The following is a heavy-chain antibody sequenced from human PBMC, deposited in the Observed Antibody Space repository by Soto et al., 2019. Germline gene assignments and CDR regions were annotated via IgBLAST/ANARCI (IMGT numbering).Heavy chain of an antibody. Sequence: GASVKVSCKASGYTFTGYYMHWVRQAPGQGLEWMGWINPNSGGTNYAQKFQGWVTMTRDTSISTAYMELSRLRSDDTAVYYCAREGERIDDILTGYYIPWFDPWGQGTLVTVSS. D-gene: IGHD3-9*01. J-gene: IGHJ5*02. V-gene: IGHV1-2*04. CDR2: INPNSGGT. CDR3: AREGERIDDILTGYYIPWFDP. CDR1: GYTFTGYY.